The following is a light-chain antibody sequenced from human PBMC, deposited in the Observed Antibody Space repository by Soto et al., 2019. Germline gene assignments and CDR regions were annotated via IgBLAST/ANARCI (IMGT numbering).Light chain of an antibody. J-gene: IGKJ2*01. CDR2: GIS. CDR1: QSVSSNF. CDR3: QQYAASPRT. Sequence: EIVLTQSPDSLSLSPGERATLSCRASQSVSSNFFAWYQQKPGQAPRLLIHGISIRATGTPDRFSGSGSETDFTLTISRLEPEDVAIYYCQQYAASPRTFGRGTKLEI. V-gene: IGKV3-20*01.